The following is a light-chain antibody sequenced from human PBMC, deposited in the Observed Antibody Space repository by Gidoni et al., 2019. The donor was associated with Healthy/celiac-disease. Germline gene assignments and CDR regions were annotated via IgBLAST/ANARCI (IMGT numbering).Light chain of an antibody. CDR1: QRVSSN. V-gene: IGKV3-15*01. Sequence: EIVITQSPVHLSVSPGERATLSCRASQRVSSNLAWYQQKPGQAPKLLLYGASTRATGIPARFSGSGSGTEFTLTISSLQSEDVAVYYCQQYNHWPQTFGQGTKLEIK. CDR3: QQYNHWPQT. CDR2: GAS. J-gene: IGKJ2*01.